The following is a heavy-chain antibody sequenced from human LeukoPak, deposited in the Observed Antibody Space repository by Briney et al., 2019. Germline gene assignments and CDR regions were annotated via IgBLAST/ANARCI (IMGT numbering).Heavy chain of an antibody. D-gene: IGHD2-2*01. CDR3: ARRYCSNISCLLGFDY. CDR1: GYTFISYY. Sequence: ASVKVSCKASGYTFISYYIHWVRQAPRQGLEWMGIINPSGDGTIYAQKFQGRVTMTTDTSTSTVYMELSSLKSEDTAVYYCARRYCSNISCLLGFDYWGQGTLVTVSP. J-gene: IGHJ4*02. V-gene: IGHV1-46*01. CDR2: INPSGDGT.